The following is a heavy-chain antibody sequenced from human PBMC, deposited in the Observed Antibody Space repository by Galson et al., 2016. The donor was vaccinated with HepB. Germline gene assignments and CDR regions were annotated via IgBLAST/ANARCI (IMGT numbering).Heavy chain of an antibody. CDR3: ARGGKDGSGTYLDY. CDR1: GFDFNNCG. CDR2: MWSDGSNK. J-gene: IGHJ4*02. V-gene: IGHV3-33*01. Sequence: SLRLSCAASGFDFNNCGMHWVRQAPGKGPEWVAVMWSDGSNKLYADSVKGRYTISRDNSNNTLYLQMSSLGAEDTAVSYCARGGKDGSGTYLDYWGQGTPVTVSS. D-gene: IGHD3-10*01.